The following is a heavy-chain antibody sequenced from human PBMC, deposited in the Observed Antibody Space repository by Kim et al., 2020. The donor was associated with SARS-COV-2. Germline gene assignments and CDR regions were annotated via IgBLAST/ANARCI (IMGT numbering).Heavy chain of an antibody. CDR1: GFTVSNSY. CDR2: IYDDGTT. D-gene: IGHD3-3*01. J-gene: IGHJ4*02. Sequence: GGSLRLSCAASGFTVSNSYMTWIRQAPGNGLEWVSVIYDDGTTYYADSVKGRFTISRDSPKNTLYLQMNSLSVEDKAMYYCARGARFSAIVDFWGQGTLVIVSS. V-gene: IGHV3-53*01. CDR3: ARGARFSAIVDF.